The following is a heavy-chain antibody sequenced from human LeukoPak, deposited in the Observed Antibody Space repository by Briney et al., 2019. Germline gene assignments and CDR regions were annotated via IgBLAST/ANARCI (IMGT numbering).Heavy chain of an antibody. Sequence: ASVKVSCKASGYTSTSYGISWVRQAPGQGLEWMGWISAYNGNTNYAQKLQGRVTMTTDTSTSTAYMELRSLRSDDTAVYYCARDSDSSGWSGFDYWGQGTLVTVSS. CDR2: ISAYNGNT. J-gene: IGHJ4*02. CDR1: GYTSTSYG. CDR3: ARDSDSSGWSGFDY. D-gene: IGHD6-19*01. V-gene: IGHV1-18*01.